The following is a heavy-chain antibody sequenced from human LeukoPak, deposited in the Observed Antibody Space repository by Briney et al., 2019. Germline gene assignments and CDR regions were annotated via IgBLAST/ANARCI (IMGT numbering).Heavy chain of an antibody. CDR2: ISGSGGST. CDR3: AMPGIAAAATFY. V-gene: IGHV3-23*01. J-gene: IGHJ4*02. CDR1: GFTFSSYA. D-gene: IGHD6-13*01. Sequence: PGGSLRLSRAASGFTFSSYAMSWVRQAPGKGLEWVSAISGSGGSTYYADSVKGRFTISRDNSKNTLYLQMNSLRAEDTAVYYCAMPGIAAAATFYWGQGTLVTVSS.